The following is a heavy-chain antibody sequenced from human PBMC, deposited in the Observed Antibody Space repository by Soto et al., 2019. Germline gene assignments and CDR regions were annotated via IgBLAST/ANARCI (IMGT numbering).Heavy chain of an antibody. J-gene: IGHJ5*02. V-gene: IGHV4-59*11. Sequence: SATLSLTCAVYGGSFSGHYWSWIRQPPGKGLEWIGYIYYSGSTNYNPSLKSRVTISVDTSKNQFSLKLSSVTAADTAVYYCARYCSGGSCYSSNWFDPWGQGTLFTVSS. CDR1: GGSFSGHY. CDR3: ARYCSGGSCYSSNWFDP. D-gene: IGHD2-15*01. CDR2: IYYSGST.